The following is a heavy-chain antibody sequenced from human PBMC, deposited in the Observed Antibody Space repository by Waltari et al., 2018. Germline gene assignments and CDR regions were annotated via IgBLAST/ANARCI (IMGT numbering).Heavy chain of an antibody. CDR2: INPRVGRT. D-gene: IGHD3-16*01. J-gene: IGHJ5*02. Sequence: QVQLVQSGAEVKSPGASVKIACKASGYIFSNFHIHWLRQAPGQGLEWMGIINPRVGRTSYAQKFQARVTMTRDMSTNTVYMNLSSLRSEDTAVYYCARDAHYDDTSGNEMYKWLDPWGQGTQVTVSS. CDR1: GYIFSNFH. V-gene: IGHV1-46*01. CDR3: ARDAHYDDTSGNEMYKWLDP.